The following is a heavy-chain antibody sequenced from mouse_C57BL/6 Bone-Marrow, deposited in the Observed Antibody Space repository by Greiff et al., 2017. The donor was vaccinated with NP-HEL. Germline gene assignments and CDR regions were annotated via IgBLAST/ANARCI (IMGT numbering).Heavy chain of an antibody. V-gene: IGHV1-15*01. J-gene: IGHJ3*01. Sequence: VKLMESGAELVRPGASVTLSCKASGYTFTDYEMHWVKQTPVHGLEWIGAIDPETGGTAYNQKFKGKAILTADKSSSTAYMELRSLTSEDSAVYYCTRSPYYSNGFAYWGQGTLVTVSA. CDR1: GYTFTDYE. CDR2: IDPETGGT. CDR3: TRSPYYSNGFAY. D-gene: IGHD2-5*01.